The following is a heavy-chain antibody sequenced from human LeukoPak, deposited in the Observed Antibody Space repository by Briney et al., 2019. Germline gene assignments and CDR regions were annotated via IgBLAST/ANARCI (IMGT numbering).Heavy chain of an antibody. Sequence: ASVKVSCKASGGTFSSYAISWVRQAPGQGLEWMGRIIPILGIANYAQKFQGRVTITADKSTSTAYMELSSLRSEDTAVYYCASLIDDIVATIEDYWGQGTLVTVSS. J-gene: IGHJ4*02. CDR3: ASLIDDIVATIEDY. V-gene: IGHV1-69*04. D-gene: IGHD5-12*01. CDR2: IIPILGIA. CDR1: GGTFSSYA.